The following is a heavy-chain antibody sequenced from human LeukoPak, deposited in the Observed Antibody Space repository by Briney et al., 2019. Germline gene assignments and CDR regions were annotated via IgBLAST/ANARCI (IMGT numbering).Heavy chain of an antibody. D-gene: IGHD5-18*01. CDR2: IYSGGST. CDR1: GFTVSSNY. CDR3: ASQGGYSYGYPPYFDY. Sequence: GGXLRLSCGASGFTVSSNYMSWVRQAPGKGLEGVSVIYSGGSTYYSDSVTGRFTISRDNSKNTLYLQMNSLRAEDTAVYYCASQGGYSYGYPPYFDYWGQGTLVTVSS. J-gene: IGHJ4*02. V-gene: IGHV3-66*02.